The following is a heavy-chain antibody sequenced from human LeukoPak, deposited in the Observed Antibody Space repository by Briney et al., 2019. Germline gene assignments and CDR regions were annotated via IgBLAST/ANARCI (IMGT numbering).Heavy chain of an antibody. D-gene: IGHD6-13*01. J-gene: IGHJ4*02. Sequence: PGRSLRLSCAASGFTFSSYAMHWVRQAPGKGLEWVAVISYDGSNKYYADSVKGRFTISRDNSKNTLYLQMNSLRAEDTAVYYCARDPRGAAAGTDYWGQGTLVTVSS. CDR1: GFTFSSYA. V-gene: IGHV3-30-3*01. CDR2: ISYDGSNK. CDR3: ARDPRGAAAGTDY.